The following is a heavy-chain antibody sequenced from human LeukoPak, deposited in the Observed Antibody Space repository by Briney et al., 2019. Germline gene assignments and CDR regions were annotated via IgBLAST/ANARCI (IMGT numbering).Heavy chain of an antibody. J-gene: IGHJ4*02. D-gene: IGHD3-3*01. V-gene: IGHV3-21*01. Sequence: PGGSLRLSCAASGFTFSTYSMNWVRQAPGKGLECVSFISTSSSYIYYADSVKGRFTISRDNSKNSLYLQMNSLRDEDTAVYYCAKDYRPHDFWSGLVDYWGQGTLVTVSS. CDR2: ISTSSSYI. CDR1: GFTFSTYS. CDR3: AKDYRPHDFWSGLVDY.